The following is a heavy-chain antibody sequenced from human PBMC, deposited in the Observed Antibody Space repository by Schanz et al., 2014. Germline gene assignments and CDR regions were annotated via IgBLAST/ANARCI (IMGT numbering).Heavy chain of an antibody. V-gene: IGHV3-66*02. CDR3: ARESAGTTLGVLDS. Sequence: EVQLLESGGGLVQPGGSLRLSCVASGFNVSKSYVSWVRQAPGKGLEWVSLIYKSGSAFYADSVKGRLTISRDNSKNTVYLEMNRLRTEDTALYYCARESAGTTLGVLDSWGQGTLVTVSS. CDR2: IYKSGSA. D-gene: IGHD1-1*01. J-gene: IGHJ4*02. CDR1: GFNVSKSY.